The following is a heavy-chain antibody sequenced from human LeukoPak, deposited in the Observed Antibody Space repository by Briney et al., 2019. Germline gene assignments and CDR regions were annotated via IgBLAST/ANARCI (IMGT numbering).Heavy chain of an antibody. CDR2: INPNTGGT. CDR1: GYTFTNYY. J-gene: IGHJ4*02. CDR3: ARDASGTHAHFF. V-gene: IGHV1-2*02. Sequence: ASVKVSCKSSGYTFTNYYIHWVRQAPGQGLEWMGWINPNTGGTNYAQNFQGRVTMTRDTSISTAYMELSRLRSDDTAVYYCARDASGTHAHFFWGQGTLVTVSS. D-gene: IGHD3-10*01.